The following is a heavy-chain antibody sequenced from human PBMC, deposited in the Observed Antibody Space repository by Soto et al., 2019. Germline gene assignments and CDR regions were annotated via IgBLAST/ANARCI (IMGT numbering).Heavy chain of an antibody. J-gene: IGHJ4*02. CDR1: GFTFSSYA. CDR2: ISYDGTYK. CDR3: ARGRYYYGLGSYISDFDY. D-gene: IGHD3-10*01. Sequence: GGSLRLSCAASGFTFSSYAMHWVRQAPGKGLEWVAVISYDGTYKYYADSVKGRFTISRDNSKNTLYLQMNSLRAEDTAVYYCARGRYYYGLGSYISDFDYWGQGTLVTVSS. V-gene: IGHV3-30-3*01.